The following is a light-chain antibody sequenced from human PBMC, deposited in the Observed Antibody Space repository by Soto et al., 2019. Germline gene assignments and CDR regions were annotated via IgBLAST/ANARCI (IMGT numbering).Light chain of an antibody. CDR3: VAWDDSLNGHVV. Sequence: QSVLIQPPSASGTPGQRVTISCSGSSSNIGTNHVNWYQQLPGTAPKLLIYGNNQRPSGVPDRFSGSRSGTSASLAISGLQSEDEADYYCVAWDDSLNGHVVFGGGTKLTVL. J-gene: IGLJ2*01. CDR2: GNN. CDR1: SSNIGTNH. V-gene: IGLV1-44*01.